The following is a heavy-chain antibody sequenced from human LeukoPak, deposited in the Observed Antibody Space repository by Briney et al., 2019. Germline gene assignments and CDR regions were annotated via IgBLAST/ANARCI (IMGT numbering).Heavy chain of an antibody. Sequence: GDSLKISCKHSVYSFTSYWSGLVRQMPGKVLEWMGIIYPGDSDTRYSPSFQGQVTISAAKSISTAYLQWSSLKASDTAMYYCARGMVRGVPILYWGHGTLVTVSS. J-gene: IGHJ4*01. CDR3: ARGMVRGVPILY. D-gene: IGHD3-10*01. CDR2: IYPGDSDT. CDR1: VYSFTSYW. V-gene: IGHV5-51*01.